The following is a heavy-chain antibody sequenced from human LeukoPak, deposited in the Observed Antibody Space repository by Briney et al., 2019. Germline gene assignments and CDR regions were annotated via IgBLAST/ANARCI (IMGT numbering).Heavy chain of an antibody. CDR1: GGSISSYY. CDR2: IYTSGST. Sequence: SETLSLTCTVSGGSISSYYWSWIRQPAGKGLEWIGRIYTSGSTNYNPSLRSRVNMSIDTSKNQFSLKVISVTAADTAVYYCGRYGSGSYLDPFDIWGQGTMVIVSS. J-gene: IGHJ3*02. V-gene: IGHV4-4*07. D-gene: IGHD3-10*01. CDR3: GRYGSGSYLDPFDI.